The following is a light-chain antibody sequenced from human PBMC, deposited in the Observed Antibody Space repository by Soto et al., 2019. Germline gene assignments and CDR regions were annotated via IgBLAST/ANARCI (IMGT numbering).Light chain of an antibody. CDR2: GAS. CDR1: QSVSSSY. CDR3: QQYGGSPLYT. J-gene: IGKJ2*01. Sequence: EIVLTQSPGTLSLSPGERATLSCRASQSVSSSYLAWYQKKPGQAPRLLIYGASSRATGIPDRFSGSGSGTDLTLTISRLEPEDFAVYYCQQYGGSPLYTFGQGTKLEIK. V-gene: IGKV3-20*01.